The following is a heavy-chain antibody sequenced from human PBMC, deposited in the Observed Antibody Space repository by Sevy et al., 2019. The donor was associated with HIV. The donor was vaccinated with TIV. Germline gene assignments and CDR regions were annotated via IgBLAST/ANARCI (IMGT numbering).Heavy chain of an antibody. CDR3: ARDKLWFGHFGYYMDV. D-gene: IGHD3-10*01. CDR2: ISYDGSNK. V-gene: IGHV3-30-3*01. CDR1: GFTFSSYA. Sequence: GGSLRLSCAASGFTFSSYAMHWVRQAPGKGLEWVAVISYDGSNKYYADSVKGRFTISRDNSKNTLYLQMNSLRAEDTAVYYCARDKLWFGHFGYYMDVWGKGTTVTVSS. J-gene: IGHJ6*03.